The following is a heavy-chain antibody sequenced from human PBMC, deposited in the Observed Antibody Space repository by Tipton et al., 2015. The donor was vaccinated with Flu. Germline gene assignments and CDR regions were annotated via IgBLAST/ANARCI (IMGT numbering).Heavy chain of an antibody. CDR2: IYYSGYT. V-gene: IGHV4-61*08. D-gene: IGHD1-26*01. CDR1: SGSVSSGGYS. Sequence: TLSLTCTVSSGSVSSGGYSWSWIRQPPGKGLEWIGYIYYSGYTNYNPSLKSRVTISVDTAKNQFSLKLSSVTAADTAVYYCARDSLGGALDYGGQGPLVAVAS. J-gene: IGHJ4*02. CDR3: ARDSLGGALDY.